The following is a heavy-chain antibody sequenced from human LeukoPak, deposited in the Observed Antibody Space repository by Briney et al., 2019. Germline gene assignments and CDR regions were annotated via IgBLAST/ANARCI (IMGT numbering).Heavy chain of an antibody. CDR3: ASGNYFDS. CDR2: ISSGGSTT. V-gene: IGHV3-11*04. J-gene: IGHJ4*02. Sequence: GGSLRLSCAASGFTFSDYYMSWIRQAPGKGLQWISFISSGGSTTNYADSVKGRFTISRDNGKKSLYLQMNSLRVEDTAVYFCASGNYFDSWGQGTLVAVSS. CDR1: GFTFSDYY. D-gene: IGHD2-15*01.